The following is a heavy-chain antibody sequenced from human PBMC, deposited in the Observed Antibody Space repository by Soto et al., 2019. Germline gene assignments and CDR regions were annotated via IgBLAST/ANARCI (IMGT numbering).Heavy chain of an antibody. CDR2: INPNSGGT. D-gene: IGHD1-26*01. V-gene: IGHV1-2*02. Sequence: GAAVQVSFKDSGFPFPGHYLHWVRQAPARGREWMEWINPNSGGTSYAQKFQGRVTMTRDTSITTAYMKVSKLSVDDTAVDYCAKSGSFCRSSLEYFDYWGQGTPVTVSS. CDR1: GFPFPGHY. CDR3: AKSGSFCRSSLEYFDY. J-gene: IGHJ4*02.